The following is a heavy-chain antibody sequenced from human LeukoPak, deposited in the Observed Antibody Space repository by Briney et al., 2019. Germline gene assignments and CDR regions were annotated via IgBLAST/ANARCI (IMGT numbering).Heavy chain of an antibody. V-gene: IGHV4-59*01. J-gene: IGHJ6*02. CDR2: IYYSGSST. D-gene: IGHD3-10*01. CDR3: ARTSRHFYGSGTNLTPWPAGMDV. Sequence: SETLSLTCTVSGGSISSYYWSWIRQPPGEGLEWIGSIYYSGSSTKYNPSLKSRVTISVDTSKSQFSLNLNSATAADTAVYYCARTSRHFYGSGTNLTPWPAGMDVWGQGTTVTVSS. CDR1: GGSISSYY.